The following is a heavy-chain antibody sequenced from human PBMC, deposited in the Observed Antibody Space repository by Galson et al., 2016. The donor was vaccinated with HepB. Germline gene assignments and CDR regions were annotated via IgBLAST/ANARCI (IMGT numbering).Heavy chain of an antibody. J-gene: IGHJ6*02. V-gene: IGHV6-1*01. CDR3: ARVVAATSRPFYHGLDV. CDR1: ADSVSSDSAA. D-gene: IGHD6-19*01. CDR2: ISYRSTWHN. Sequence: CAIPADSVSSDSAAWTWVRQSPSRGLEYLGRISYRSTWHNDSAVSVKSRVTIAPDTPKNQFSVHLKEVTPEDTAVYYCARVVAATSRPFYHGLDVWGQGTAVTVSS.